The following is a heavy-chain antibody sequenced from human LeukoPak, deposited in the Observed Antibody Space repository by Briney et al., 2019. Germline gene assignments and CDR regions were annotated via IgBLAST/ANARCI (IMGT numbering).Heavy chain of an antibody. CDR2: IYPSDSDT. D-gene: IGHD2-15*01. V-gene: IGHV5-51*01. CDR1: GYSFTNYW. J-gene: IGHJ4*02. Sequence: GESLKISCKGSGYSFTNYWIGGVRQMPGKGLEWMGSIYPSDSDTRYSPSFQGQVTISVDKSISTAYLQWSSLKASDTAMFYCARRYCSGGSCNFDYWGQGTLAPSPQ. CDR3: ARRYCSGGSCNFDY.